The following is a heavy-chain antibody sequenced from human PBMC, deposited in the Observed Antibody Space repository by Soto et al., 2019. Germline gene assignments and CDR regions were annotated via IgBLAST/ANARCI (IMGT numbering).Heavy chain of an antibody. CDR1: GFTFSSVA. CDR2: IYSVGNT. CDR3: ASAVSTYYYYGMAV. D-gene: IGHD4-17*01. J-gene: IGHJ6*02. V-gene: IGHV3-66*01. Sequence: GGSLRLSCAGSGFTFSSVAMTWVRQAPGKGLEWVSVIYSVGNTYYADSVKGRFTISRDNSKNTLYLQMNSLRAEDTAVYHCASAVSTYYYYGMAVWGQGTTVTVSS.